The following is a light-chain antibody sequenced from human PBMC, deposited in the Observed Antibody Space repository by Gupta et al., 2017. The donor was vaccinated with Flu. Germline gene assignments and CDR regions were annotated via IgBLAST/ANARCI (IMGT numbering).Light chain of an antibody. J-gene: IGKJ1*01. CDR3: RQDDNYPRT. CDR1: QGIRND. V-gene: IGKV1-6*01. CDR2: GAS. Sequence: PSSLSASVGDRVTITCRASQGIRNDLGWYQQKPGKAPKLLISGASTLQSGVPSRFSGSGSGTDFTLTISILQPEDFATYYCRQDDNYPRTFGQGTKVEIK.